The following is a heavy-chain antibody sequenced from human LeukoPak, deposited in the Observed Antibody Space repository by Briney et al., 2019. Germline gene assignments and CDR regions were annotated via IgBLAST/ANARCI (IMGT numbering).Heavy chain of an antibody. J-gene: IGHJ4*02. Sequence: GASVKVSCKASGGTFSSYAISWVRQAPGQGLEWMGGIIPIFGTANYAQMFQGRVTITADESTSTAYMELSSLRSEDTAVYYCARAPPTYYDFWSGHNNQFDYWGQGTLVTVSS. D-gene: IGHD3-3*01. CDR1: GGTFSSYA. V-gene: IGHV1-69*13. CDR3: ARAPPTYYDFWSGHNNQFDY. CDR2: IIPIFGTA.